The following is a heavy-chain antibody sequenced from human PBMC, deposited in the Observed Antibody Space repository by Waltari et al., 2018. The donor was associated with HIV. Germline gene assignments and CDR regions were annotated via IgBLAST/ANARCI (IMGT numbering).Heavy chain of an antibody. J-gene: IGHJ5*02. CDR2: IYTSGST. CDR3: ARAYYDFWSGTGSSGNWFDP. V-gene: IGHV4-61*02. D-gene: IGHD3-3*01. Sequence: QVQLQESGPGLVKPSQTLSLTCTVSGGSISSGSYYWSWIRQPAGKGLQLIGRIYTSGSTNYPPAPKSRGIMSGDPAKKQFSLMRTPAPAADRAVHYWARAYYDFWSGTGSSGNWFDPWGQGTLVSGAS. CDR1: GGSISSGSYY.